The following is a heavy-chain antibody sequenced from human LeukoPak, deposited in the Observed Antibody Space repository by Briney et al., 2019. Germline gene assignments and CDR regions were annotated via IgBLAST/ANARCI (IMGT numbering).Heavy chain of an antibody. CDR3: AKGVVYATITAFDY. J-gene: IGHJ2*01. CDR2: ISYDGSNK. CDR1: GFTFSSYG. D-gene: IGHD2-8*02. V-gene: IGHV3-30*18. Sequence: PGGSLRLSCAASGFTFSSYGMHWVRQAPGKGLEWVAVISYDGSNKYYADSVKGRFTISRDNSKNTLYLQMNSLRAEDTAVYYCAKGVVYATITAFDYWGRGTLVTVSS.